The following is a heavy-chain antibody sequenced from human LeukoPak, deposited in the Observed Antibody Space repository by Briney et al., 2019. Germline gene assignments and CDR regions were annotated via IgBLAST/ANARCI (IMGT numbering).Heavy chain of an antibody. CDR3: ARDFGGGVITTRGTFYY. CDR1: GGSISSYY. Sequence: SETLSLTCTVSGGSISSYYWSWIRQPPGKGLEWIGYIYYSGSTNYNPSLKSRVTISVDTSKNQFSLKLSSVTAADTAVYYCARDFGGGVITTRGTFYYWGQGTLVTVSS. CDR2: IYYSGST. J-gene: IGHJ4*02. D-gene: IGHD3-22*01. V-gene: IGHV4-59*01.